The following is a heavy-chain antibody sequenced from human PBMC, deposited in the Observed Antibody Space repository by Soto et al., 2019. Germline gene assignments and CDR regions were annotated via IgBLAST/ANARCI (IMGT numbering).Heavy chain of an antibody. D-gene: IGHD6-13*01. CDR3: ARDLFGSSWDMGWFDP. CDR2: IYYSGST. Sequence: SETLSLTCTVSGGSISSYYWIWIRQPPGKGLEWIGYIYYSGSTNYNPSLKSRVTISVDTSKNQFSLKLSSVTAADTAVYYCARDLFGSSWDMGWFDPWGQGTLVTVSS. CDR1: GGSISSYY. J-gene: IGHJ5*02. V-gene: IGHV4-59*01.